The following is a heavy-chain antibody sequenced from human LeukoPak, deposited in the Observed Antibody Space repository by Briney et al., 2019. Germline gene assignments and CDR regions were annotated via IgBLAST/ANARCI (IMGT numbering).Heavy chain of an antibody. CDR1: GDSISTYY. CDR2: INYSGST. Sequence: TSETLSLTCTVSGDSISTYYWSWIRQPPGKRLEWIGYINYSGSTNYNPSLKSRVTISVDTSKNQFSLKLNSVTAADTAVYYCARGGNLEWFDYWGQGTLVTVSS. CDR3: ARGGNLEWFDY. J-gene: IGHJ5*01. D-gene: IGHD3-3*01. V-gene: IGHV4-59*01.